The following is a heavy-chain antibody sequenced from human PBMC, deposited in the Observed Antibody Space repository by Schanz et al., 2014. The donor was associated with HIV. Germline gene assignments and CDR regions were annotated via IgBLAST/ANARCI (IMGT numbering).Heavy chain of an antibody. CDR1: GESLSGSY. J-gene: IGHJ3*02. D-gene: IGHD1-1*01. CDR3: ARPMFDWNDNAAFDI. Sequence: QVQLQQWGAGLLKPSETLSLTCAVYGESLSGSYWTWIRQPPKKGLEWIGEINHSGSTNYTPSLKSRVTISVDTSKRQFSLNLNSVTAADTAVYYCARPMFDWNDNAAFDIWGQGTMVTVSS. CDR2: INHSGST. V-gene: IGHV4-34*02.